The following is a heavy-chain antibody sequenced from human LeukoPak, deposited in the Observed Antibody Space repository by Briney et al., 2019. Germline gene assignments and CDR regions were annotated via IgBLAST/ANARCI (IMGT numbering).Heavy chain of an antibody. J-gene: IGHJ4*02. D-gene: IGHD6-13*01. CDR1: GFTFSPYA. CDR2: ISYDGSIK. V-gene: IGHV3-30-3*01. Sequence: GGSLRLSCAASGFTFSPYAMHWVRQAPGKGLEWVAIISYDGSIKYYADSVKGRFTISRDNAKNSLFLQMNSLRAEDTAVYYCARTGSSSCLGHDWGQGTLVTVSS. CDR3: ARTGSSSCLGHD.